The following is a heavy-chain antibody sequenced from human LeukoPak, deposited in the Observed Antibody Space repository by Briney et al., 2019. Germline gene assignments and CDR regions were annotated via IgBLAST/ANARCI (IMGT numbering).Heavy chain of an antibody. D-gene: IGHD2-15*01. CDR3: ARVRGYCSGGSCYTPLGYYYYYMDV. CDR2: IYHSGST. CDR1: GYSISSGYY. Sequence: PSETLSLTCTVSGYSISSGYYWGWIRQPPGKGLEWIGSIYHSGSTYYNPSLKSRVTISVDTSKNQFSLKLSSVTAADTAVYYCARVRGYCSGGSCYTPLGYYYYYMDVWGKGTTVTISS. V-gene: IGHV4-38-2*02. J-gene: IGHJ6*03.